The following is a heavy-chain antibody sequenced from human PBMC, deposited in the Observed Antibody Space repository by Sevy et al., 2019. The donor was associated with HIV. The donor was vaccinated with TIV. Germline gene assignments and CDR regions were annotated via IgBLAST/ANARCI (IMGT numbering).Heavy chain of an antibody. CDR1: GFTFDDYA. Sequence: GGSLRLSCAASGFTFDDYAMHWVRQAPGKGLEWVSGISWNSGSIGYADSVKGRFTISRDNAKNSLYLQMNSLRAEDTALYYCAKGKGGGYWDYFDYWGQGTLVTVSS. CDR2: ISWNSGSI. D-gene: IGHD3-22*01. J-gene: IGHJ4*02. CDR3: AKGKGGGYWDYFDY. V-gene: IGHV3-9*01.